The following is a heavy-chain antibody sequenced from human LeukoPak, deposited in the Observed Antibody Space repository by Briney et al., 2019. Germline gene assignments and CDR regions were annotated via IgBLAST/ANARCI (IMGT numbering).Heavy chain of an antibody. CDR2: IYYSGST. CDR1: GGSISSGGYY. J-gene: IGHJ3*02. V-gene: IGHV4-31*03. Sequence: SETLSLTCTVSGGSISSGGYYWSWIRQHPGKGLEWIGYIYYSGSTYYNPSLKSRVTISVDTSKNQFSLKLSSVTAADTAVYYCARLDCLAAARCFDIWGQGTMVTVSS. D-gene: IGHD6-13*01. CDR3: ARLDCLAAARCFDI.